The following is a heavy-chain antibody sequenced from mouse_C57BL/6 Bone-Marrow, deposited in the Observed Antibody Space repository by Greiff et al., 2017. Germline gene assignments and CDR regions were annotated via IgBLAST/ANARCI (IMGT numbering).Heavy chain of an antibody. CDR2: IYPRSGNT. J-gene: IGHJ3*01. Sequence: VQLQQSGAELARPGASVKLSCKASGYTFTSYGISWVKQRTGQGLEWIGEIYPRSGNTYYNEKFKGKATLTADKSSSTAYMELSSLTSEDSAVYFCARQGGGYSSWFAYWGQGTLVTVSA. CDR3: ARQGGGYSSWFAY. CDR1: GYTFTSYG. D-gene: IGHD2-3*01. V-gene: IGHV1-81*01.